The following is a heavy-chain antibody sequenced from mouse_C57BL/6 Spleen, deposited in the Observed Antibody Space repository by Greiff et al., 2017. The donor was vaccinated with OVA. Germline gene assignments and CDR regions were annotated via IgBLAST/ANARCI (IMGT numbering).Heavy chain of an antibody. V-gene: IGHV2-2*01. CDR2: IWSGGST. Sequence: VKLMESGPGLVQPSQSLSITCTVSGFSLTSYGVHWVRQSPGKGLEWLGVIWSGGSTDYNAAFISRLSISNDNSKSQVFFKMNSLQADDTAIYYCARYDYDEGYAMDYWGQGTSVTVSS. D-gene: IGHD2-4*01. J-gene: IGHJ4*01. CDR3: ARYDYDEGYAMDY. CDR1: GFSLTSYG.